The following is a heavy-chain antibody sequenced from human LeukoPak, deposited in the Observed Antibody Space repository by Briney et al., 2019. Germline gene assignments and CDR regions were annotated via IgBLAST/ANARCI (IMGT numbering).Heavy chain of an antibody. Sequence: SETLSLTCSVSDGSINSYYWNWIRRAPGKGLEWIGYIYYNGNTNYSPSLKSRVTMSVDTSKNLFSLKVSSVTAADTAVYYCARGRSNYYGMDVWGQGTTVTVSS. V-gene: IGHV4-59*01. CDR2: IYYNGNT. CDR3: ARGRSNYYGMDV. CDR1: DGSINSYY. D-gene: IGHD1-26*01. J-gene: IGHJ6*02.